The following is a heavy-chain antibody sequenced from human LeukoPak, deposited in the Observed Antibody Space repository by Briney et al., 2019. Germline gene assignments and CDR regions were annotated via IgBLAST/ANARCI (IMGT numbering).Heavy chain of an antibody. D-gene: IGHD6-13*01. CDR3: AGDDNSSWWSY. V-gene: IGHV4-59*01. CDR1: DVSITSYY. J-gene: IGHJ4*02. Sequence: SETLSLTCTVSDVSITSYYWSWIRQPPGKGLEWIGNMYYSGTTNYNPSLKSRVTISADTSKNQLSLKLKSVTAADTAVYYCAGDDNSSWWSYWGLGTLVTVSS. CDR2: MYYSGTT.